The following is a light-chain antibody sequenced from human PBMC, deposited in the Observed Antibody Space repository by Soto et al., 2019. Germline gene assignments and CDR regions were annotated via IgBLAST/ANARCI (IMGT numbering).Light chain of an antibody. CDR1: SSNIEHKF. CDR3: QTWDTNLSAVV. V-gene: IGLV1-51*01. J-gene: IGLJ2*01. Sequence: QSVLTQPPSISAAPGQRVTISCSGSSSNIEHKFVSWYQQVPGTAPKLLIYDNNERPSGIPDRFSGSKSGTSATLGITGLQTGDEADYYCQTWDTNLSAVVFGGGTKLTVL. CDR2: DNN.